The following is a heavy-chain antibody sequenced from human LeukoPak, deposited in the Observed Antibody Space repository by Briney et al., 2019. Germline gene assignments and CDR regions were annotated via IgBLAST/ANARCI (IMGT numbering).Heavy chain of an antibody. D-gene: IGHD3-9*01. V-gene: IGHV3-11*01. CDR1: GFTFSDYY. CDR3: ARDPPIDYDISTGYYSFDY. Sequence: GGSLRLSCAASGFTFSDYYMSWIRQAPGKGLEWVSYISSSGSTIYYADSVKGRFTISRDNTKNSLYLQMNSLRAEDTAVYYCARDPPIDYDISTGYYSFDYWGQGTLVTVSS. J-gene: IGHJ4*02. CDR2: ISSSGSTI.